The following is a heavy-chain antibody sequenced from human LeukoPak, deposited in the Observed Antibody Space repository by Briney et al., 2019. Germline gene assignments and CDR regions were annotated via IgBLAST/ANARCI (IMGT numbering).Heavy chain of an antibody. J-gene: IGHJ4*02. V-gene: IGHV4-31*03. CDR1: GGSISSGGYY. CDR3: ARGARAGYNLEPFDY. CDR2: IYYSGST. Sequence: SQTLSLTCTVSGGSISSGGYYWSWIRQHPGKRLEWIGYIYYSGSTYYNPSLKSRVTIPVDTSKNQFSLKLSSVTAADTAVYYCARGARAGYNLEPFDYWGQGTLVTVSS. D-gene: IGHD5-24*01.